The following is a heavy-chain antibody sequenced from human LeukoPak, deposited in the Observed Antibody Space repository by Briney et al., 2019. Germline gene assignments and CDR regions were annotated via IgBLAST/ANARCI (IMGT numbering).Heavy chain of an antibody. Sequence: GESLKISCKGSGYSFTSYWIGWVRQMPGKGLEWMGIIYPGDSDTRYSPSFQGQVTISADKSISTAYLQWSSLKASDTAMYYCACIWGPIGYCSSTSCYEGAFDIWGQGTMVTVSS. CDR2: IYPGDSDT. CDR3: ACIWGPIGYCSSTSCYEGAFDI. D-gene: IGHD2-2*01. V-gene: IGHV5-51*01. J-gene: IGHJ3*02. CDR1: GYSFTSYW.